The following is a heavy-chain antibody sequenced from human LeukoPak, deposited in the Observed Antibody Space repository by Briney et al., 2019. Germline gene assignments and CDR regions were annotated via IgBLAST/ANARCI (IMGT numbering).Heavy chain of an antibody. CDR3: ARARSYYYGLDV. Sequence: PGGSLRLSCAASGFRFSSYAMTWVRQAPGKGLEWVSVISDSGTDTYYADSVKGRFTISRDNSKTTLYLQMNSLRAEDTAVYYCARARSYYYGLDVWGQGTTVTVSS. CDR2: ISDSGTDT. J-gene: IGHJ6*02. V-gene: IGHV3-23*01. CDR1: GFRFSSYA.